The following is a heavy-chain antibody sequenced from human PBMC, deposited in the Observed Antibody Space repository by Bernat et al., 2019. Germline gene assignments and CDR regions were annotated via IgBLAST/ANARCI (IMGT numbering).Heavy chain of an antibody. D-gene: IGHD6-19*01. CDR3: ARHKVQGPFIAVAGTFFDY. Sequence: QLQLQESGPGLVKPSENLSLTCTVPGGSISSSSYYWGWIRRPPGKGLERIGMIYYSGGTYYNPSPKSRVTISVDTSKSRFSLKLSSVTSAVTAVYYCARHKVQGPFIAVAGTFFDYWGQGTLVTVSS. CDR2: IYYSGGT. V-gene: IGHV4-39*01. CDR1: GGSISSSSYY. J-gene: IGHJ4*02.